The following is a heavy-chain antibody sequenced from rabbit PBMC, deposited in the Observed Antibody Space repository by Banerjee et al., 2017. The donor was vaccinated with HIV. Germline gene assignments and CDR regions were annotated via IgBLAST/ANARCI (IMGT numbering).Heavy chain of an antibody. D-gene: IGHD6-1*01. V-gene: IGHV1S43*01. CDR1: GFSLSNNYV. CDR2: IYTGSGST. Sequence: QQQLEESGGGLVKPGGTLTLTCKASGFSLSNNYVMCWVRQAPGKGLEWIGCIYTGSGSTWYASWVNGRFSISRSTSLNTVELRMTSLTAADTATYFCARVQPGYAGDGYATGYFNLWGPGTLVTVS. J-gene: IGHJ4*01. CDR3: ARVQPGYAGDGYATGYFNL.